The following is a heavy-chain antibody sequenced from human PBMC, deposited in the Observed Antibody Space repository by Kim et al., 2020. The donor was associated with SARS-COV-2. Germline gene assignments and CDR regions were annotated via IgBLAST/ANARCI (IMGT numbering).Heavy chain of an antibody. D-gene: IGHD3-10*01. J-gene: IGHJ4*02. CDR2: A. V-gene: IGHV1-3*01. CDR3: ARVVHYYFDF. Sequence: ATYSQNFQDRVTITRDTSASTAYMELSSLRSQDTAVYYCARVVHYYFDFWGQGTLVTVSS.